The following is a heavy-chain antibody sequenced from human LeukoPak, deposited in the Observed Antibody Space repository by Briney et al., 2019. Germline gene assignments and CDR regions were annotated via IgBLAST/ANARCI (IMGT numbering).Heavy chain of an antibody. CDR1: GAFIRTYY. Sequence: SETLSLTCTVSGAFIRTYYWSWIRQPPGKGLEWIGYISYSGGTNYNPSLKSRVSISMDTSNNQFSPKLSSVTAADTAVFYCAKVRDTSGYFYYLDSWGQGTLVTVSS. J-gene: IGHJ4*02. CDR3: AKVRDTSGYFYYLDS. V-gene: IGHV4-59*01. D-gene: IGHD3-22*01. CDR2: ISYSGGT.